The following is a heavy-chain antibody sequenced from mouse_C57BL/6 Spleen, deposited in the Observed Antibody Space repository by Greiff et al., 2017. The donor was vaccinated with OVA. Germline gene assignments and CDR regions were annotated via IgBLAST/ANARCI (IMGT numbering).Heavy chain of an antibody. Sequence: VQLQQSGPELVKPGASVKISCKASGYTFTDYYMNWVKQSHGKSLEWIGDLNPNNGGTSYNQKFKGKATLTVDKSSSTAYMELRSLTSEDSAVYYCARWLAPANYFDYWGQGTTLTVSS. D-gene: IGHD3-3*01. V-gene: IGHV1-26*01. CDR1: GYTFTDYY. CDR3: ARWLAPANYFDY. CDR2: LNPNNGGT. J-gene: IGHJ2*01.